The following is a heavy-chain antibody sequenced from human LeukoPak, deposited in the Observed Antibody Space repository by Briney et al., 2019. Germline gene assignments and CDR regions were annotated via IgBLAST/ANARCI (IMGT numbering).Heavy chain of an antibody. CDR2: INPDGSER. D-gene: IGHD6-19*01. V-gene: IGHV3-7*03. Sequence: GGSLRLSCAASGFSFSSYYMSWVRQAPGKGLEWVALINPDGSERYYVDSVKGRFTISRDNARNSLYLQMNSLRDDDTAMYFCTRDLAAVPGPRMDVWGQGTTVTVSS. CDR1: GFSFSSYY. J-gene: IGHJ6*02. CDR3: TRDLAAVPGPRMDV.